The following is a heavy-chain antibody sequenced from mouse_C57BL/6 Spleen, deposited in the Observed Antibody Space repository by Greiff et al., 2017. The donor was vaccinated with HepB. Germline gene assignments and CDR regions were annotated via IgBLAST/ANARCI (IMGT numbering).Heavy chain of an antibody. D-gene: IGHD1-1*01. CDR2: IYPGDGDT. CDR3: ASHGSSYVYYFDY. Sequence: VQLQQSGAELVKPGASVKISCKASGYAFSSYWMNWVKQRPGKGLEWIGQIYPGDGDTNYNGKFKGKARRTADKSSSTAYMQLSSLTPEDSAVYFRASHGSSYVYYFDYSGQGTTLTVSS. CDR1: GYAFSSYW. J-gene: IGHJ2*01. V-gene: IGHV1-80*01.